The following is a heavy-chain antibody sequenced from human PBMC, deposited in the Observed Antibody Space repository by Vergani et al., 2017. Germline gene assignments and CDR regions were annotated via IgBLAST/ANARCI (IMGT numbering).Heavy chain of an antibody. Sequence: EVQLVESGGGLVQPGGSLRLSCAASGSTFSSYAMNWVRQAPGKGLEWVSTLSASDRRTHYADSVKGRFTISRDNSKNTLHLQMNSLRADDTAVYYCTKGSRGYTGYFFDYWGQGTLATVSS. CDR2: LSASDRRT. CDR1: GSTFSSYA. D-gene: IGHD5-12*01. CDR3: TKGSRGYTGYFFDY. V-gene: IGHV3-23*04. J-gene: IGHJ4*02.